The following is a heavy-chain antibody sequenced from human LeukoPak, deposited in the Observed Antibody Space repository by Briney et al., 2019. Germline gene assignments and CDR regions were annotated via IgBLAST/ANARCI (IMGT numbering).Heavy chain of an antibody. CDR2: IYYSGST. CDR1: GGSISSYY. J-gene: IGHJ4*02. V-gene: IGHV4-4*07. Sequence: KTSETLSLTCTVSGGSISSYYWSWIRQPAGKGLEWIGSIYYSGSTYYNPSLKSRVTISVDTSKNQFSLKLSSVTAADTAVYYCARILTYYYDSSDPGAGVPEIYYFDYWGQGTLVTVSS. CDR3: ARILTYYYDSSDPGAGVPEIYYFDY. D-gene: IGHD3-22*01.